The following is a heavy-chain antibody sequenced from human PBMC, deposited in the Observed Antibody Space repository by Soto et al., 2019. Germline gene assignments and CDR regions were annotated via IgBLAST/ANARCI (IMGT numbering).Heavy chain of an antibody. Sequence: QAQLVQSGAEVSKPGASVKVSCKASGYAFLNYGISWVRQAHGQGLEWIGWISPYNGKSNSAEDCMGRLSLTTDTTTTTAYMELRFLRPDDKAVYCCASVFGDVTGKVVKGDIDCWGQGTLVIVSP. CDR3: ASVFGDVTGKVVKGDIDC. CDR1: GYAFLNYG. J-gene: IGHJ4*02. D-gene: IGHD1-1*01. CDR2: ISPYNGKS. V-gene: IGHV1-18*04.